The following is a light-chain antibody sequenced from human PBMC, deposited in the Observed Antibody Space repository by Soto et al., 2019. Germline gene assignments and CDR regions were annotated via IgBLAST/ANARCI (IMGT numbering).Light chain of an antibody. CDR1: QTIRSNY. CDR2: GAS. Sequence: ETVLTQSPGTLSLSPGERATLSCRARQTIRSNYLTWYRQTPGQAPRLLIYGASNRATGIADRFSGSGTVTDFTLIISRLEPTDFALYYCQKYGSSPRTFGQGPKVEIK. V-gene: IGKV3-20*01. CDR3: QKYGSSPRT. J-gene: IGKJ1*01.